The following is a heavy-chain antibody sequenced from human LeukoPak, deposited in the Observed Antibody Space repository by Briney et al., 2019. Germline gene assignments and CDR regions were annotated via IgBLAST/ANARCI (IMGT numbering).Heavy chain of an antibody. CDR3: ARVPTFYGMDV. CDR2: ITSGSSSI. CDR1: GFTFSSYS. D-gene: IGHD4-11*01. J-gene: IGHJ6*02. Sequence: GGSLRLYCAASGFTFSSYSINWVRQAPGKGLEWVSSITSGSSSIYYAGSVKGRFTISRDNAKNSLYLQMNSLRAEDTAVYYCARVPTFYGMDVWGQGTTVTVSS. V-gene: IGHV3-21*01.